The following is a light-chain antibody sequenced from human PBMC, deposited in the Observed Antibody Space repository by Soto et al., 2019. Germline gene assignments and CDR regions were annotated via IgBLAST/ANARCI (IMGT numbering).Light chain of an antibody. V-gene: IGLV1-40*01. CDR1: SSNIGAGYD. CDR2: GNS. J-gene: IGLJ3*02. CDR3: QSYDSSLRGV. Sequence: QSVLTQPPSVSGAPGQRVTISCTGSSSNIGAGYDVHWYQQLPGTAPKLLLYGNSNRPSGVPDRFSGSKSGTAASLASTGLQAEDEAAYYCQSYDSSLRGVFGGGTKLTVL.